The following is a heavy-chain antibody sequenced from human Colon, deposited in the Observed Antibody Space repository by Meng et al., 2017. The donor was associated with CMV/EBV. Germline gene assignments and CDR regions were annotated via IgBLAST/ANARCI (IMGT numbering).Heavy chain of an antibody. D-gene: IGHD5-24*01. V-gene: IGHV3-7*01. CDR3: ASIGDGYMRADSNGMGV. CDR1: GFTFSGFW. J-gene: IGHJ6*02. CDR2: LNQAGNDK. Sequence: GESLKISCEASGFTFSGFWMTWVRLAPGKGLEWVACLNQAGNDKYYVDSEKGRFTISRDNAKNSLYLQMNSLRAEDTAVYYCASIGDGYMRADSNGMGVWGQGTTVTVSS.